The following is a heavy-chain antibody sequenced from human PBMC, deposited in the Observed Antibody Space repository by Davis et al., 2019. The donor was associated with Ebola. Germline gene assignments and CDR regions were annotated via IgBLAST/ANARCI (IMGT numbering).Heavy chain of an antibody. J-gene: IGHJ5*02. CDR2: IWYDGSNK. V-gene: IGHV3-30*02. CDR3: IYSSSRWWFDP. CDR1: GFTFSSYG. Sequence: PGGSLRLSCAASGFTFSSYGMHWVRQAPGKGLEWVAVIWYDGSNKYYADSVKGRFTISRDNSKNTLYLQMNSLRAEDTAVYYCIYSSSRWWFDPWGQGTLVTVSS. D-gene: IGHD6-6*01.